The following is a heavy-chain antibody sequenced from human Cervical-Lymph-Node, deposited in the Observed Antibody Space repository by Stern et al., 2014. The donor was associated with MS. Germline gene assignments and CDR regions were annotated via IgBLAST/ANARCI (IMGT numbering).Heavy chain of an antibody. CDR2: IYTSGST. CDR1: GGSISSGSYY. J-gene: IGHJ4*02. V-gene: IGHV4-61*02. CDR3: AGMSDY. Sequence: QVQLQESGPGLVKPSQTLSLTCTVSGGSISSGSYYWSWIRQPAGKGLEWIGRIYTSGSTNYNPSLKSRVTISVDTSKNQFPLKRSSGTAADTAVYYCAGMSDYWGQGTLVTVSS.